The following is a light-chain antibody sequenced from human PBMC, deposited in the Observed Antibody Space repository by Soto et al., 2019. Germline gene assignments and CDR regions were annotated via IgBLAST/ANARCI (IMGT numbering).Light chain of an antibody. Sequence: DIVMTQSPDSLAVSLGERATVNCKSSQSLLYSSNNKNYLAWYQQKPGQPPKLLIYWASIREPGVPDRFSGSGSGTDFTLTISSLQAEDVAVYYCQQYYSHPRTFGQGTKVDIK. J-gene: IGKJ1*01. CDR1: QSLLYSSNNKNY. V-gene: IGKV4-1*01. CDR2: WAS. CDR3: QQYYSHPRT.